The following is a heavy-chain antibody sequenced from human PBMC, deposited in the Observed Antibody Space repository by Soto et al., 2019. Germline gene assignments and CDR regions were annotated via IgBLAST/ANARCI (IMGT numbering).Heavy chain of an antibody. CDR3: TKGDGYNTYYYYYYGMDV. CDR1: GFTFSGSA. CDR2: IRSKANSYAT. Sequence: LILSCAPSGFTFSGSAMHWVRQASGKGLEWVGRIRSKANSYATAYAASVKGRFTISRDDSKNTAYLQMNSLKTEDTAVYYCTKGDGYNTYYYYYYGMDVWGQGTTVTVSS. D-gene: IGHD5-12*01. V-gene: IGHV3-73*01. J-gene: IGHJ6*02.